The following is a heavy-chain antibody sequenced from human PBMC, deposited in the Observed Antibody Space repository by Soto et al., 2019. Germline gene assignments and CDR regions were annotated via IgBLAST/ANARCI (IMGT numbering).Heavy chain of an antibody. CDR3: AFLSWYGSYGDLYYF. V-gene: IGHV1-18*01. CDR1: GYTFTSYG. J-gene: IGHJ4*02. CDR2: ISAYNGNT. D-gene: IGHD6-19*01. Sequence: ASVKVSCKASGYTFTSYGISWVRQAPGQGLEWMGWISAYNGNTNYAQKLQGRVTMTTDTSTSTAYMELRSLRSGDTAVYYCAFLSWYGSYGDLYYFWSQGSFDPGSA.